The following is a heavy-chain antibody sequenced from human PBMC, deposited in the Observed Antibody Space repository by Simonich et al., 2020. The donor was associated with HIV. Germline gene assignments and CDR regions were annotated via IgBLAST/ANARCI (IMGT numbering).Heavy chain of an antibody. CDR3: ARDGRKGSSTSCSDY. D-gene: IGHD2-2*01. J-gene: IGHJ4*02. Sequence: EVQLVESGGGLVKPGGSLRLSCAASGFTFSSYSRNWVRQAPGKGLEWVSSISSSSSYIYYADSVKGRFTIFRDNAKNSLYLQMNSLRAEDTAVYYCARDGRKGSSTSCSDYWGQGTLVTVSS. CDR1: GFTFSSYS. V-gene: IGHV3-21*01. CDR2: ISSSSSYI.